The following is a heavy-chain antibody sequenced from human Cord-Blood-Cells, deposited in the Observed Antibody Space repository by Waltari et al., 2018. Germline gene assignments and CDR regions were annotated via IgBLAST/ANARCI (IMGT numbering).Heavy chain of an antibody. CDR1: GYTFTGYY. CDR2: INPNSGGT. CDR3: ARIYYGSGSYYDAFDI. J-gene: IGHJ3*02. V-gene: IGHV1-2*02. Sequence: QVQLVQSGAEVKKPGASVKVSCKASGYTFTGYYMHWVRKAPGQGLEWMGWINPNSGGTNYAQKFQGRVTMTRDTSISTAYMELSRLRSDDTAVYYCARIYYGSGSYYDAFDIWGQGTMVTVSS. D-gene: IGHD3-10*01.